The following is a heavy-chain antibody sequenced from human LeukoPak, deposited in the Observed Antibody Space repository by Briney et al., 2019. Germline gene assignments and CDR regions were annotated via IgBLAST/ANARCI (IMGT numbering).Heavy chain of an antibody. V-gene: IGHV1-2*02. D-gene: IGHD2-15*01. J-gene: IGHJ4*02. CDR1: GYTFTGYY. Sequence: ASVKVSCKASGYTFTGYYMHWVRQAPGQGLEWMGWINPNSGGTNYAQKFQGRVTMTRDTSISTAYTELSRLRSDDTAVYYCARPRYCSGGSCYSYYFDYWGQGTLVTVSS. CDR2: INPNSGGT. CDR3: ARPRYCSGGSCYSYYFDY.